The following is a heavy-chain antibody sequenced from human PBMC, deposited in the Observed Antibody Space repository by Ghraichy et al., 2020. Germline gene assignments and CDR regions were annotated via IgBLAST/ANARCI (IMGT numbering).Heavy chain of an antibody. CDR3: ARISRYMYDHDS. CDR2: VFSNDEK. Sequence: SGPTLVKPTETLTLTCTVSGFSLSDAMVGVSWIRQPPGKALEWLALVFSNDEKSYSTSLKTRLTISKDTSRNQVVLTMTNMDPVDTGTYSCARISRYMYDHDSWGQGILVTVSS. V-gene: IGHV2-26*01. J-gene: IGHJ4*02. D-gene: IGHD2-8*01. CDR1: GFSLSDAMVG.